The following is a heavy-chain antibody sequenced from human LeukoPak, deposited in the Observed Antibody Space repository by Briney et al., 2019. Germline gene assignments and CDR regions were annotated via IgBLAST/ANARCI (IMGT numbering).Heavy chain of an antibody. Sequence: LTGGSLRLSCAASGFTVSSNYMSWVRQAPGRGLEWVSVIYSGDSTYYADSVKGRFTISRHNSKNTLYLQMNSLRAEDTAVYYCARDTGENDAFDIWGQGTMVTVSS. D-gene: IGHD7-27*01. V-gene: IGHV3-53*04. CDR2: IYSGDST. J-gene: IGHJ3*02. CDR3: ARDTGENDAFDI. CDR1: GFTVSSNY.